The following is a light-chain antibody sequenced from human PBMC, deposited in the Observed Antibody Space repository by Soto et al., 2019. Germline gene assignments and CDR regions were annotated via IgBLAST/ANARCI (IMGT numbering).Light chain of an antibody. CDR2: DVS. Sequence: IVLTQSPVTLSLSPGERATLSCRASQNISSYLIWYQQKPGQAPRLLMYDVSNRATGIPARFSGSGSGTDFTLTISSLEPEELAVYYCQQRSNRPRTFGQGTKVEIK. J-gene: IGKJ1*01. CDR1: QNISSY. V-gene: IGKV3-11*01. CDR3: QQRSNRPRT.